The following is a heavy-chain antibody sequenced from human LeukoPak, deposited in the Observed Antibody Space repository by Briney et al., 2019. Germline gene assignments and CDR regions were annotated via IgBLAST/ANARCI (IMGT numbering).Heavy chain of an antibody. CDR3: ARGGDVRFLEWLLPDDAFDI. CDR1: GYTFTSYG. Sequence: ASVKVSCKASGYTFTSYGISWVRQAPGQGLEWMGWISAYNGNTNYAQKLQGRVTMTTDTSTSTAYMELRSLRSDDTAVYYCARGGDVRFLEWLLPDDAFDIWGQGTMVTVSS. CDR2: ISAYNGNT. J-gene: IGHJ3*02. D-gene: IGHD3-3*01. V-gene: IGHV1-18*01.